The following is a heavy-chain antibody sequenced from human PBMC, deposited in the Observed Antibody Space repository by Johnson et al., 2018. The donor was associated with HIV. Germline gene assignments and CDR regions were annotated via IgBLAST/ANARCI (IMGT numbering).Heavy chain of an antibody. J-gene: IGHJ3*02. CDR2: IRYAGSNK. Sequence: QVQLVESGGGVVQPGGSLRLSCAASGFTFSSYGMHWVRQAPGKGLEWVAFIRYAGSNKYYADSVKGRFTISRDNSKNTLYLQMNSLRAEDTAVYYCAKDVAGSSGYPPHPGAFDIWGQGTMVTVSS. CDR1: GFTFSSYG. D-gene: IGHD3-22*01. V-gene: IGHV3-30*02. CDR3: AKDVAGSSGYPPHPGAFDI.